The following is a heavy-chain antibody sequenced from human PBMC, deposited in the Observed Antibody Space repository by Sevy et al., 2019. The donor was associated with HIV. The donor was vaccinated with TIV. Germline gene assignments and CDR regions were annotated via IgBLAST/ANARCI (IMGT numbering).Heavy chain of an antibody. Sequence: GGSLRLSCAASGFTFSSYSMNWVRQPPGKGLEWVSYISGSSSTIYYADSVKGRFTTSRDNAKNSLYLQMNSLRADDTAVYYCARDPIAVAGTLNYFDYWGQGTLVTVSS. V-gene: IGHV3-48*01. CDR2: ISGSSSTI. CDR3: ARDPIAVAGTLNYFDY. J-gene: IGHJ4*02. CDR1: GFTFSSYS. D-gene: IGHD6-19*01.